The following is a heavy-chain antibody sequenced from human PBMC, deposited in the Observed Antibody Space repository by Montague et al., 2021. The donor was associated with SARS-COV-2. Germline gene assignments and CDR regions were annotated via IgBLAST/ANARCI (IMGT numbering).Heavy chain of an antibody. CDR3: ATELELSAFAI. Sequence: SLRLSCAASGFTFSSYAMHWVRQAPGKGLEWVAVISYDGSNKYYVDSVKGRFTISRDNSKNTLYLQMNSLRAEDTAVHYCATELELSAFAIWGQGTMVTVSS. CDR2: ISYDGSNK. V-gene: IGHV3-30*04. CDR1: GFTFSSYA. D-gene: IGHD1-7*01. J-gene: IGHJ3*02.